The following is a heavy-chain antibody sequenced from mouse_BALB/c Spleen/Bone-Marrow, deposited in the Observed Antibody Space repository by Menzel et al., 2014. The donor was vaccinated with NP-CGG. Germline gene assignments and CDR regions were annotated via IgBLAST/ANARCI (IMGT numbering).Heavy chain of an antibody. V-gene: IGHV1S81*02. Sequence: VQLQQSGAELVKPGASVKLSCKASGYTFTSYYMYWVKQRPGQGLEWIGEINHSNGYTNFNEKFKSKATLTVDKSSSTACMQLSSLTSEDSAVYYCTREGAYWGQGTLVTVSA. CDR2: INHSNGYT. J-gene: IGHJ3*01. CDR1: GYTFTSYY. CDR3: TREGAY.